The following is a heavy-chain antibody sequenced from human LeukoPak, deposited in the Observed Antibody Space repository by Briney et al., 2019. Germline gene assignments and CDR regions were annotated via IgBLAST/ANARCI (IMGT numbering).Heavy chain of an antibody. J-gene: IGHJ4*02. V-gene: IGHV3-23*01. Sequence: GGSLRLSCAASEFTFSSYAMSWVRQAPGKGLEWVSAISGSGGSTYYADSVKGRFTISRDNSKNTLYLQMNSLRAEDTAVYYCAKVVGATINVFDYWGQGTLVTVSS. CDR2: ISGSGGST. D-gene: IGHD1-26*01. CDR3: AKVVGATINVFDY. CDR1: EFTFSSYA.